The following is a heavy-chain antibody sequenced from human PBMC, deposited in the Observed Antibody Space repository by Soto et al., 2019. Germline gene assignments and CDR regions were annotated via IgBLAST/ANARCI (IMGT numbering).Heavy chain of an antibody. Sequence: ASVKVSCKASGYTFTIYYMHWVLQAPGQGLEWMGIINPSGGSTSYAQKFQGRVTMTRDTSTSTVYMELSSLRSEDTAVYYCARDSRYSGYDPKYYFDYWGQGTLVTVSS. V-gene: IGHV1-46*03. CDR1: GYTFTIYY. CDR2: INPSGGST. D-gene: IGHD5-12*01. J-gene: IGHJ4*01. CDR3: ARDSRYSGYDPKYYFDY.